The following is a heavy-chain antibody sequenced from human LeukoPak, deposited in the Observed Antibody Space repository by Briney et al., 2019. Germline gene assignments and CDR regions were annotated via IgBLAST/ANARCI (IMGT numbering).Heavy chain of an antibody. CDR2: ISGSGGST. Sequence: GGSLRLSCAASGFTFSSYAMSWVRQAPGKGLEWVSAISGSGGSTYYADSVKGRFTISRDNSKNTLYLQMNSLRAEDTAVYYCAKRRDYYDSSGYYYMGFDYWGQGTLVTVSS. CDR3: AKRRDYYDSSGYYYMGFDY. CDR1: GFTFSSYA. V-gene: IGHV3-23*01. J-gene: IGHJ4*02. D-gene: IGHD3-22*01.